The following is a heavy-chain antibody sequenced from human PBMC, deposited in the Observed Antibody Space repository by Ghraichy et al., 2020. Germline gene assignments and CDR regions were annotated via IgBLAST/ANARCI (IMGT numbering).Heavy chain of an antibody. CDR1: GGSISSYY. V-gene: IGHV4-59*08. D-gene: IGHD3-9*01. Sequence: SETLSLTCTVSGGSISSYYWSWIRQPPGKGLEWIGYIYYSGSTNYNPSLKSRVTISVDTSKNQFSLKLSSVTAADTAVYYCARLPVVRYFDWLPYYYYGMDVWGQGTTVTVSS. CDR2: IYYSGST. J-gene: IGHJ6*02. CDR3: ARLPVVRYFDWLPYYYYGMDV.